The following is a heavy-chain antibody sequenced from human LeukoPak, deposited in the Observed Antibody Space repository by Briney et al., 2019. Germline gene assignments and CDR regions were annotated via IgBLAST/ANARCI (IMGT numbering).Heavy chain of an antibody. CDR3: ARGGYNWNDGAFDI. CDR1: GFTFSDYY. J-gene: IGHJ3*02. D-gene: IGHD1-20*01. Sequence: PGGSLRLSCAASGFTFSDYYMSWLLQAPGKGLEWVSYISSSSSYTNYADSVKGRFTISRDNAKNSLYLQMNTLRAEDTAVYYCARGGYNWNDGAFDIWGQGTMVTVSS. CDR2: ISSSSSYT. V-gene: IGHV3-11*06.